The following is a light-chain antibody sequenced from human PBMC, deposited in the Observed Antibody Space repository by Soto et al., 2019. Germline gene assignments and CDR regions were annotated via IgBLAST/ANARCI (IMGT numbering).Light chain of an antibody. Sequence: EMVWTQSPATRALSPGERATLSCGASADVSSSYVAWYQQKSGLAPRLLIHDASSRATGIPDRFSGSKSGTEFTLTIRRLEPEDAAVYSCQQYGSSPLTSAQGTRLEIK. V-gene: IGKV3D-20*01. CDR1: ADVSSSY. J-gene: IGKJ5*01. CDR2: DAS. CDR3: QQYGSSPLT.